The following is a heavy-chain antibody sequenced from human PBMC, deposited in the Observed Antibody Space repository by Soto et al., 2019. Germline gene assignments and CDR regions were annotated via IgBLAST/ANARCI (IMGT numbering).Heavy chain of an antibody. D-gene: IGHD6-19*01. CDR1: GFTFSSYG. CDR3: AKEKIAVAIYYYYGMDV. J-gene: IGHJ6*02. CDR2: ISYDGSNK. Sequence: QVQLVESGGGVVQPGRSLRLSCAASGFTFSSYGMHWVRQAPGKGLEWVAVISYDGSNKYYADSVKGRFTISRDNSKNTLYLHMNSLRAEDTAVYYCAKEKIAVAIYYYYGMDVWGQGTTVTVSS. V-gene: IGHV3-30*18.